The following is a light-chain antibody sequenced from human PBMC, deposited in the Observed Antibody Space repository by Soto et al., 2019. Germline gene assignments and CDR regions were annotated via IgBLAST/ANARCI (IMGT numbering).Light chain of an antibody. J-gene: IGKJ1*01. CDR3: QQYGRSGT. CDR1: QSVSNHY. V-gene: IGKV3-20*01. CDR2: VAS. Sequence: EIVLSKSPGTLSLYPGERATLSCRASQSVSNHYLAWYQQKPGKAPRLLIYVASNRASGIPERFSGSGSGTDFTLTISRLEPDDCAVYYCQQYGRSGTFGQGTKVDIK.